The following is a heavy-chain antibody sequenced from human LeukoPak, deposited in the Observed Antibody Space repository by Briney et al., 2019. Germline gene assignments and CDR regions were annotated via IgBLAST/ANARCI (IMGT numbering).Heavy chain of an antibody. Sequence: GGSLRLSCAASGFTFSSYSMNWVRQAPGKGLEWVSSISSSSSYIYYADSVKGRFTISRDNAKNSLYLQMNSLRAEDTAIYYCVRDRGTYRPIDYWGQGTLLTVSS. CDR1: GFTFSSYS. CDR3: VRDRGTYRPIDY. J-gene: IGHJ4*02. D-gene: IGHD1-26*01. V-gene: IGHV3-21*04. CDR2: ISSSSSYI.